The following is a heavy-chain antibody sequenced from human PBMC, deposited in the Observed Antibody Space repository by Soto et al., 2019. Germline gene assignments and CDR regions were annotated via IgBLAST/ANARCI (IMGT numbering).Heavy chain of an antibody. CDR2: MYNSEDT. Sequence: QVQLQESGPGLVRPSETLSLTCTVSAASISSYYWTWIRQPPGKGLEWIGHMYNSEDTKYNPSLKSRVTISVDTSKNQFSLKLRSVTAADTAIYYCVRHATDRHGNAEDWYFDLWGRGNLVTVSS. J-gene: IGHJ2*01. CDR1: AASISSYY. CDR3: VRHATDRHGNAEDWYFDL. V-gene: IGHV4-59*08. D-gene: IGHD2-15*01.